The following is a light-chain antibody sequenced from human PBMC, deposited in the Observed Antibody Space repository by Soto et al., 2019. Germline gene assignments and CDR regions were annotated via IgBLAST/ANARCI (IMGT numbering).Light chain of an antibody. V-gene: IGLV1-47*01. Sequence: QSVLTQPPSASGTPGQRVTISCSGSSSNIGSNYVYWYQQLPGTAPTLLIYRNNQRPSGVPARFSCAKSGTSASLAISGLRSEDEADYYCAAWDDSLSGPVFGGGTKVTVL. CDR1: SSNIGSNY. CDR3: AAWDDSLSGPV. CDR2: RNN. J-gene: IGLJ2*01.